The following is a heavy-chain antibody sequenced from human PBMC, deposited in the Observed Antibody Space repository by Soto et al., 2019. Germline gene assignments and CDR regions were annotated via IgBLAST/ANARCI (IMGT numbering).Heavy chain of an antibody. CDR3: AKLGTMGVFDN. J-gene: IGHJ4*02. CDR1: GFTFSSYA. Sequence: EVHLLESGGGLVQPGGSLRLSCAASGFTFSSYAMSWVRQAPGKGLEWLAGITFRGDYTYYADSVKGRFTLSRDNSRNRLDLQMNSLKVEVTALYFCAKLGTMGVFDNWGQGTLLTVSS. V-gene: IGHV3-23*01. CDR2: ITFRGDYT. D-gene: IGHD1-26*01.